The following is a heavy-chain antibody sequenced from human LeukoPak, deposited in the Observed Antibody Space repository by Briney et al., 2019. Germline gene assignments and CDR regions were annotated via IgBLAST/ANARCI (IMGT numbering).Heavy chain of an antibody. CDR2: IYSGSST. J-gene: IGHJ6*02. D-gene: IGHD2-21*02. Sequence: GGSLRLSCAASGFTVSSNHMSWVRQAPGKGLEWVSIIYSGSSTYYADSVKGRFTISRDNSKNTLFLQMNSLRAEDTAVYYCARRGDPYYYGMDVWGQGTTVTVSS. CDR3: ARRGDPYYYGMDV. V-gene: IGHV3-53*01. CDR1: GFTVSSNH.